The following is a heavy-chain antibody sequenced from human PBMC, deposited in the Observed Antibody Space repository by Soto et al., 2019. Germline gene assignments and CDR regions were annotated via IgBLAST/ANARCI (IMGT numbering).Heavy chain of an antibody. CDR2: IWYDGSEK. J-gene: IGHJ6*02. D-gene: IGHD6-13*01. CDR3: ARDGPQQAPYALDV. CDR1: GFTFNHNA. V-gene: IGHV3-33*01. Sequence: QVQLVESGGGVVQPGMSLRLSCAASGFTFNHNAMHWVRQAAGKGLEWVAQIWYDGSEKYYTDSVKGRFTISRDNFKNTVFLQMDSLRVEDTAVYYCARDGPQQAPYALDVWGQGTTVIVSS.